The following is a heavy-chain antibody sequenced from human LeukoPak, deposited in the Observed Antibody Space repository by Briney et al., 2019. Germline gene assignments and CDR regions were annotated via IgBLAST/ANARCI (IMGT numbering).Heavy chain of an antibody. J-gene: IGHJ4*02. V-gene: IGHV3-74*01. CDR2: INSDGSST. CDR3: ARATSSGWYVNTVD. Sequence: PGGSLRLSCAASGFTFSSYWMHWVRQAPGKGLVWVSRINSDGSSTSYADSVKGRFTISRDSAKNTLYLQMNSLRAEDTAVYYCARATSSGWYVNTVDWGQGTLVTVSS. D-gene: IGHD6-19*01. CDR1: GFTFSSYW.